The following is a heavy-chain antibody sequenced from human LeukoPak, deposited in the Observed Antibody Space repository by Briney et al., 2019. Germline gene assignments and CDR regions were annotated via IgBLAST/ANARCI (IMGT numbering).Heavy chain of an antibody. CDR2: INPNSGGT. J-gene: IGHJ5*02. D-gene: IGHD2-15*01. CDR1: GYTFTGYY. V-gene: IGHV1-2*02. CDR3: ARPPRYCSGGSCINWFDP. Sequence: GASVTVSCKASGYTFTGYYMHWVRQAPGQGLEWMGWINPNSGGTNYAQKFQGRVTMTRNTAISTAYMELSSLRSEDTAVYYCARPPRYCSGGSCINWFDPWGQGTLVTVSS.